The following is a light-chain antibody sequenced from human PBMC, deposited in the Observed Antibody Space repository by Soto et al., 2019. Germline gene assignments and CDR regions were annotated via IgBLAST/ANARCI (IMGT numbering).Light chain of an antibody. J-gene: IGLJ1*01. CDR3: CSYATSSFV. CDR1: SSDVGGYNL. V-gene: IGLV2-23*01. CDR2: GDS. Sequence: QSALTQPASVSGSPGQSITISCTGTSSDVGGYNLVSWYQQHPGKAPKLILFGDSERPSGVSDRFSGSKSGNTASLTISGVQTEDEAVYHCCSYATSSFVFGTGTKVTVL.